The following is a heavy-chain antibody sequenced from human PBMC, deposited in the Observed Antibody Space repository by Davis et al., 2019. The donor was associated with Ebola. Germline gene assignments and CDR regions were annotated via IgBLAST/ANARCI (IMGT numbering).Heavy chain of an antibody. CDR2: INPSGGST. CDR1: GYTFTSYY. J-gene: IGHJ4*02. V-gene: IGHV1-46*01. D-gene: IGHD3-10*01. Sequence: AASVKVSCKASGYTFTSYYMHWVRQAPGQGLEWMGIINPSGGSTSYAQKFQGRVTITRDTSASTAYMELSSLRSDDTAVYYCARGRAMVRGDHNDYWGQGTLVTVSS. CDR3: ARGRAMVRGDHNDY.